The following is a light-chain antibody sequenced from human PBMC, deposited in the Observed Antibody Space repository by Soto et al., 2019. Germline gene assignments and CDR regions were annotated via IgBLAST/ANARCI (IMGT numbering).Light chain of an antibody. CDR3: QQSYSAPIT. CDR2: TAS. J-gene: IGKJ5*01. CDR1: QSISTY. V-gene: IGKV1-39*01. Sequence: DIQMTQSPSSLSAAVGDRVTITCRASQSISTYLNWYQQKPGKAPTLLIYTASTLQSAVPSRFSASGSGTGLTLTISSLQPEDFETYYCQQSYSAPITFGQGTRLEI.